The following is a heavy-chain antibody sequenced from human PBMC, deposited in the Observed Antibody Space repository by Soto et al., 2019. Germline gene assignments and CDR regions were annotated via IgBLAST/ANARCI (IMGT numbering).Heavy chain of an antibody. CDR1: GGSISSYY. D-gene: IGHD3-9*01. CDR3: ARALDSRQYYYYYGMDV. V-gene: IGHV4-4*07. J-gene: IGHJ6*02. Sequence: SETLSLTCTVSGGSISSYYWSWIRQPAGKGLEWIGRIYTSGSTNYNPSLKSRVTMSVDTSKNQFSLKLSSVTAADTAVYYCARALDSRQYYYYYGMDVWGQGTTVTVSS. CDR2: IYTSGST.